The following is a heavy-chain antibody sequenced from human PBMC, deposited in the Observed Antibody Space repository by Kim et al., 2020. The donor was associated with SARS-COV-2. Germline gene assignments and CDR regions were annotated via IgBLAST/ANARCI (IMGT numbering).Heavy chain of an antibody. CDR3: AKAGSGSYWCWFDP. CDR1: GFTFSSYG. V-gene: IGHV3-30*18. J-gene: IGHJ5*02. CDR2: ISYDGSNK. D-gene: IGHD3-10*01. Sequence: GGSLRLSCAASGFTFSSYGMHWVRQAPGKGLEWVAVISYDGSNKYYADSVKGRFTISRDNSKNTLYLQMNSLRAEDTAVYYCAKAGSGSYWCWFDPWGQG.